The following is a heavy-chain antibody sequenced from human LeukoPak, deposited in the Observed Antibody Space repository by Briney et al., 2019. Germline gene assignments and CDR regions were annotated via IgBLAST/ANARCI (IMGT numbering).Heavy chain of an antibody. CDR1: GFNFASYV. V-gene: IGHV3-23*01. D-gene: IGHD2-2*01. CDR2: ISGDGRST. CDR3: AKDMARSRLTSCDY. Sequence: GGSLRLSCTASGFNFASYVMKWVRQAPGKGLESVSAISGDGRSTYYAGSVKGRFTISRDNSKYTLSLQMSSLRADDTAMYYCAKDMARSRLTSCDYWGQGTLVTVSS. J-gene: IGHJ4*02.